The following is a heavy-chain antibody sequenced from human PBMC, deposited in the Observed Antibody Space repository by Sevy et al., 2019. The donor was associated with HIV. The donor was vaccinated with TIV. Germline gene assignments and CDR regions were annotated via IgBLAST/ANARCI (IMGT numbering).Heavy chain of an antibody. CDR1: GFTFSSYS. V-gene: IGHV3-48*02. CDR2: ISSSPTVI. CDR3: VRGPGYYFDH. D-gene: IGHD5-12*01. Sequence: GGSLRLSCIASGFTFSSYSMNWVRQAPGKGLEWVSFISSSPTVIYYADSVKGRFTPSRDNAENLVYLQMNSLRDEDTAVYYCVRGPGYYFDHWGQGTLVTVSS. J-gene: IGHJ4*02.